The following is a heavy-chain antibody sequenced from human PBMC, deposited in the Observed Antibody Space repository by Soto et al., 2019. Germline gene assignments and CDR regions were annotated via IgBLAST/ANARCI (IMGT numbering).Heavy chain of an antibody. V-gene: IGHV1-3*01. Sequence: QVKLVHSGAEVKKPGASVKVSFKASGYTFTSYAMHWVRQAPGQRLEWMGWINAGNGNTKYSQKFQGRVTITRDTSESTAYMELSSLRSEDTAVYYCARGLAPYYFDYWGQGTLVTLSS. J-gene: IGHJ4*02. CDR3: ARGLAPYYFDY. CDR1: GYTFTSYA. CDR2: INAGNGNT. D-gene: IGHD6-19*01.